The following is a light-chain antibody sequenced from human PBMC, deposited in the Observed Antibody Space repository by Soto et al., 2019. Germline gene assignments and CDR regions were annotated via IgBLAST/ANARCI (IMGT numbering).Light chain of an antibody. V-gene: IGKV1-5*03. J-gene: IGKJ1*01. CDR2: KAS. CDR3: QQYLTYRG. Sequence: DTQMTQAPFTLSASVGDRFTITCRASQSIGEWLAWYQQKPGKAPXXLIYKASSLQSGVPSRFSGSGSGTEFTLTISSMQPDDFATDYCQQYLTYRGFGQGTKVDIK. CDR1: QSIGEW.